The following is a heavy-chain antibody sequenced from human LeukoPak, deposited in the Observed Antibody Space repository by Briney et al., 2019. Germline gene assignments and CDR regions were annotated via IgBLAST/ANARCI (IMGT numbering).Heavy chain of an antibody. D-gene: IGHD2-15*01. CDR3: ARLPRQYCSGGSCYGY. CDR2: INHSGST. J-gene: IGHJ4*02. Sequence: PSETLSLTCAVYGGSFSGYYWSWIRQPPGKGLEWIGEINHSGSTNYNPSLKSRVTISVDTSKNQFSLKLSPVTAADTAVYYCARLPRQYCSGGSCYGYWGQGTLVTVSS. CDR1: GGSFSGYY. V-gene: IGHV4-34*01.